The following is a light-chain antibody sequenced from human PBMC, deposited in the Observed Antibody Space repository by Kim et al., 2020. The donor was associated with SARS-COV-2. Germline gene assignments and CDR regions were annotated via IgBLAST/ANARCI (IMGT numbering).Light chain of an antibody. CDR3: QQYGSSPPWT. CDR2: GAS. J-gene: IGKJ1*01. Sequence: PGEIPTLSCRASQSVSSSYLAWYQQKPGQAPRLLIYGASSRATGIPDRFSGSGSGTDFTLTISRLEPEDFAVYYCQQYGSSPPWTFGQGTKVDIK. V-gene: IGKV3-20*01. CDR1: QSVSSSY.